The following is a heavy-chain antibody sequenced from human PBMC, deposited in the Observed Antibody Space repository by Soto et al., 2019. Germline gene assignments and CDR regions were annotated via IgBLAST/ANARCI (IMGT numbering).Heavy chain of an antibody. J-gene: IGHJ4*02. CDR3: VKGQHSRWYYFDN. Sequence: DVQLVESGGGLVQPGRSLRLSCAVSGFTFHNYAMHWVRQAPGKGLEWVSCISWNSGHIAYADSVKGRVTISRDNTKNLLYLEMNSLRPEDTAWYYWVKGQHSRWYYFDNWGQGTLVTVSS. CDR1: GFTFHNYA. CDR2: ISWNSGHI. V-gene: IGHV3-9*01. D-gene: IGHD6-13*01.